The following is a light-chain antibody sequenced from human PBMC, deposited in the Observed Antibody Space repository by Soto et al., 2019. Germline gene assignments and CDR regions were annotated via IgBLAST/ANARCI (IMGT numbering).Light chain of an antibody. Sequence: ETVLTQSPGTVSLSPGERATLSCTTSQNVRSNYLAWYQQKPGQAPRLLIYGVFNRATGIPDRFSGCGSGTDFTLTISGLEPECSAVYYCQRYDGSPRTFGQGTKLEI. CDR2: GVF. V-gene: IGKV3-20*01. CDR3: QRYDGSPRT. J-gene: IGKJ2*01. CDR1: QNVRSNY.